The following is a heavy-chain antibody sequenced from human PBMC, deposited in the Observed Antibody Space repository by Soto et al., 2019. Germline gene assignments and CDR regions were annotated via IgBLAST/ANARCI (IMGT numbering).Heavy chain of an antibody. CDR3: AKDLCSGGQCQNFHYGTDV. CDR1: GFTFSSYA. Sequence: PGGSLRLSCTASGFTFSSYAMSWVRQAPGKGLEWVSAISGSGGATNYADSVRGRFTVSRDNSKNTLYVQMNSLRAEDTAIYHCAKDLCSGGQCQNFHYGTDVWGQGTTVTVSS. V-gene: IGHV3-23*01. CDR2: ISGSGGAT. D-gene: IGHD2-15*01. J-gene: IGHJ6*02.